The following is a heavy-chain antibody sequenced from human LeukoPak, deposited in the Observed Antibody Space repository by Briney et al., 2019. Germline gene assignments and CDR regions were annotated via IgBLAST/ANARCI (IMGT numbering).Heavy chain of an antibody. D-gene: IGHD3-10*01. V-gene: IGHV4-59*01. Sequence: SETLSLTCTVSGASIGSYYWGWIRQPPGKGLEWIAYIYDSGSTKYNPSLKSRVTISLDTSKNQFSLKLSSVTAADTAVYYCARVDVGSGSYYTLEHWGQGTLVTV. CDR1: GASIGSYY. CDR2: IYDSGST. J-gene: IGHJ4*02. CDR3: ARVDVGSGSYYTLEH.